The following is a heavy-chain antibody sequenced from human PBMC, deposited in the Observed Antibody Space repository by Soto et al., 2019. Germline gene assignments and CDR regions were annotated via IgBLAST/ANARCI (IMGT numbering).Heavy chain of an antibody. CDR1: GFTFSNYA. V-gene: IGHV3-23*01. CDR2: LNVSAGST. CDR3: ERAFCAVKGSPTDY. Sequence: GGSLRLSCAASGFTFSNYAMTWVRQAPGKGLGWVSGLNVSAGSTASADSVKGRFDISRENSKNTLYLQMNSLRDGDTAVYYCERAFCAVKGSPTDYWSQGTLVTVSS. D-gene: IGHD3-10*01. J-gene: IGHJ4*02.